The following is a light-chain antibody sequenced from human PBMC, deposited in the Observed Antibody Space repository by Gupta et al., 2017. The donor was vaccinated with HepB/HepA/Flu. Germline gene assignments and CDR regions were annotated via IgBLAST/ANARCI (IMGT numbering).Light chain of an antibody. Sequence: EIVLTQSPGTLSLSPGERVTLPCRASQSVSSSYLAWYQQRPGQAPRLLIYGASSRATGISDRFSGSGSGTDFTLTISRLESEDFAVYYCQQYGSSPWTFGQGTKVEIK. V-gene: IGKV3-20*01. CDR3: QQYGSSPWT. CDR1: QSVSSSY. CDR2: GAS. J-gene: IGKJ1*01.